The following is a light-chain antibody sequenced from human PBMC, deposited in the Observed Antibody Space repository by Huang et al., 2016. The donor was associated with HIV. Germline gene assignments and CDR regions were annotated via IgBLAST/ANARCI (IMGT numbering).Light chain of an antibody. J-gene: IGKJ5*01. V-gene: IGKV3-11*01. CDR3: QQRSNWPPFT. CDR2: DAS. Sequence: EIVLTQSPATLSLSPGDRATLSCRASQSVGSYLAWYQHKPGQSPRLLSYDASTRATGVPARFRGSGSGPQFTLTISGLEPEDFAVYFCQQRSNWPPFTFSQGTRLEIK. CDR1: QSVGSY.